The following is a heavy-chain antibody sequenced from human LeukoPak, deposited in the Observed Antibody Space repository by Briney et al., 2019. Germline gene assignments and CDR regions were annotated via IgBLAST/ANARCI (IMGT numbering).Heavy chain of an antibody. D-gene: IGHD2-15*01. Sequence: GGSLRLSCAASEFSVGSNYMTWVRQAPGKGLEWVSSISSSSSYIYYADSVRGRFTISRDNAKNSLYLQMNSLRAEDTAVYYCARDPRKGHCSGGSCYDLYYYYYYMDVWGKGTTVTVSS. CDR1: EFSVGSNY. CDR3: ARDPRKGHCSGGSCYDLYYYYYYMDV. CDR2: ISSSSSYI. V-gene: IGHV3-21*01. J-gene: IGHJ6*03.